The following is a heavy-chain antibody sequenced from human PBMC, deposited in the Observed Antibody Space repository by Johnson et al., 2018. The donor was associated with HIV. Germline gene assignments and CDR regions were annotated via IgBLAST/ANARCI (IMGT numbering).Heavy chain of an antibody. CDR3: AKKGRAAAEGGVGAFDI. D-gene: IGHD6-13*01. Sequence: QVQLVESGGGVVQPGRSLRLSCAASGFTFSSYGMHWVRQAPGKGLEWVAVIWYDGSNKYYADSVKGRFTISRDNSKNTLYLQMNSLRAEDTAVYYCAKKGRAAAEGGVGAFDIWGQGTMVTVYS. CDR2: IWYDGSNK. J-gene: IGHJ3*02. CDR1: GFTFSSYG. V-gene: IGHV3-33*06.